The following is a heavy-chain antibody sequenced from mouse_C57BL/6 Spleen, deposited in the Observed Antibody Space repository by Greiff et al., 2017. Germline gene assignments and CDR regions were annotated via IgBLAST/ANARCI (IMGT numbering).Heavy chain of an antibody. CDR3: TRGRGNAYFDV. V-gene: IGHV1-15*01. CDR1: GYTFTDYE. CDR2: IDPETGGT. Sequence: QVQLQQSGAELVRPGASVTLSCKASGYTFTDYEMHWVKQTPVHGLEWIGAIDPETGGTAYNQKFKGKAILTADKSSSTAYMELRSLTSEDSAVYCCTRGRGNAYFDVWGTGTTVTVSS. J-gene: IGHJ1*03. D-gene: IGHD6-5*01.